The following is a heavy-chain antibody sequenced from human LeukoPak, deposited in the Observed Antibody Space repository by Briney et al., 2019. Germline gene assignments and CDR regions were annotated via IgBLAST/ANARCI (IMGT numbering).Heavy chain of an antibody. CDR2: ISAYNGNT. V-gene: IGHV1-18*01. Sequence: GASVKVSYKASGYTFTSYGISWVRQAPGQGLEWMGWISAYNGNTNYAQKLQGRVTMTTDTSTSTAYMELRSLRSDDTAVYYCARDGVVPAAMGAFDIWGQGTMVTVSS. CDR3: ARDGVVPAAMGAFDI. J-gene: IGHJ3*02. CDR1: GYTFTSYG. D-gene: IGHD2-2*01.